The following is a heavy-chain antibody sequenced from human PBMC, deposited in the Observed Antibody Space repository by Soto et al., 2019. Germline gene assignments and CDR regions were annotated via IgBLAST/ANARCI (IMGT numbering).Heavy chain of an antibody. CDR1: GFTSSNAW. CDR2: IKSKTDSGTT. CDR3: TTDPRGVAADGPDVFDI. Sequence: GGSLRLSCAASGFTSSNAWMNWVRQAPGKGLEWVGRIKSKTDSGTTDYAAPVKGRFTISRDESKNTLYLQMNSLKTEDTAVYYCTTDPRGVAADGPDVFDIWGQGTMVTVSS. J-gene: IGHJ3*02. D-gene: IGHD6-13*01. V-gene: IGHV3-15*07.